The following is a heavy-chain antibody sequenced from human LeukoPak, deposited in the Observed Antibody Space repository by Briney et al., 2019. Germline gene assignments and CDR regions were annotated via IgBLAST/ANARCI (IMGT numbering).Heavy chain of an antibody. J-gene: IGHJ6*03. V-gene: IGHV1-2*02. D-gene: IGHD4-11*01. CDR2: INPNTAGT. Sequence: ASVKVSCKACGYTFTGYYFHWVRQAPGQGLEWMGWINPNTAGTNYAQKFLGGVTLTWDTSISTAYMELNRRTSDDTAVYYCATSAGDYRAGHYYYMGVWGKGTSVTVSS. CDR3: ATSAGDYRAGHYYYMGV. CDR1: GYTFTGYY.